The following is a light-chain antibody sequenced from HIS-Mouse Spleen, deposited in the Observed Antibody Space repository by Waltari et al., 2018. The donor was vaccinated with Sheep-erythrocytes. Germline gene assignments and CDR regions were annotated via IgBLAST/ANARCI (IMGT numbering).Light chain of an antibody. CDR3: CSYAGSYTWV. V-gene: IGLV2-11*01. Sequence: QSALTQPRSVSGSPGQSVTISCTRTSSDVCGYKSVPWYQLHPGKAPKLMIYDVSKRPSGVPDRFSGSKSGNTASLTISGLQAEDEADYYCCSYAGSYTWVFGGGTKLTVL. CDR2: DVS. J-gene: IGLJ3*02. CDR1: SSDVCGYKS.